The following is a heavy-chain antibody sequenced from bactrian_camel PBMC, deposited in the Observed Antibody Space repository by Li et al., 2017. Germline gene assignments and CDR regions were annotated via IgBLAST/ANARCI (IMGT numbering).Heavy chain of an antibody. D-gene: IGHD6*01. CDR3: AASSTWYCLTTPTSFDF. CDR2: IYLGDGTT. V-gene: IGHV3S59*01. CDR1: GYLYGGNS. J-gene: IGHJ6*01. Sequence: VQLVESGGGTVQSGGSLRLSCLVSGYLYGGNSMGWFRQAPGKEREGVATIYLGDGTTYSSDSVKGRFTISEDGAKNTLYLQMNSLKPEDTAMYYCAASSTWYCLTTPTSFDFRGQGTQVTVS.